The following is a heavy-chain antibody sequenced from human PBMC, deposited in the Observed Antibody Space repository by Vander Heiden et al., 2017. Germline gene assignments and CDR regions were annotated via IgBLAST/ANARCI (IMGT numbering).Heavy chain of an antibody. Sequence: EVQLLESGGGLVQPGGSLRLSCAASGFTFSSYAMSWVRQAPGKGLEWVSAISGSGGSTYYADSVKGRVTISRDNSKNTLYLQMNSLRAEDTAVYYCAKDSSDYDSSGPPIVDYWGEGTLVAVSS. CDR3: AKDSSDYDSSGPPIVDY. J-gene: IGHJ4*02. D-gene: IGHD3-22*01. V-gene: IGHV3-23*01. CDR1: GFTFSSYA. CDR2: ISGSGGST.